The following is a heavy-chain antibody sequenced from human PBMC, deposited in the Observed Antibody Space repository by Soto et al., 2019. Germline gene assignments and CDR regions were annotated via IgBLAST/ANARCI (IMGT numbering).Heavy chain of an antibody. CDR3: AGYYYDNNYYRFDH. D-gene: IGHD3-22*01. J-gene: IGHJ4*02. V-gene: IGHV1-18*04. Sequence: QVQLVQSGAEVKKPGASVKVSCKASGYTFINHGISWVRQAPGQGLEWVGWISGHDGKTKYARSLQGRGTMTTDTSTSTAYMELRSLTSDDTAVYYCAGYYYDNNYYRFDHWGQGTLVTVAS. CDR2: ISGHDGKT. CDR1: GYTFINHG.